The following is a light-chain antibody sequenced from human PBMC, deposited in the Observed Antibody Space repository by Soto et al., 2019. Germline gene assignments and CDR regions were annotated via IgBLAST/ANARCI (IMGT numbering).Light chain of an antibody. CDR1: QNINTY. Sequence: EIVLTQSPATLPLSPGERATLSCRASQNINTYLAWYQQKPGQSPRLLIYDASNRATGIPARFSGSGSGTDFTLTISSLEPEDFAVYYCHQRTNWPPYTFGPGSKLEIK. CDR2: DAS. V-gene: IGKV3-11*01. CDR3: HQRTNWPPYT. J-gene: IGKJ2*01.